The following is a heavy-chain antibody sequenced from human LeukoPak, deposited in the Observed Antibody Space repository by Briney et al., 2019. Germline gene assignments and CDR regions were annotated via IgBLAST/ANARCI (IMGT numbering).Heavy chain of an antibody. CDR2: IYSGGDT. CDR1: GFTVSNNY. J-gene: IGHJ4*02. V-gene: IGHV3-66*01. CDR3: ARDGDVSGYSD. Sequence: GGSLRLSCAASGFTVSNNYMNWVRQAPGKGLEWVSLIYSGGDTHYADSVKGRFTISRDSSKNTLYLQMNSLRAEDTAVYYCARDGDVSGYSDWGQGTLVTVSS. D-gene: IGHD3-22*01.